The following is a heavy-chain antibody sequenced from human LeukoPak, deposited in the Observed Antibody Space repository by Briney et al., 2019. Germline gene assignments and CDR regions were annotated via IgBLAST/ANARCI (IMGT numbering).Heavy chain of an antibody. CDR2: IKQDGSEK. J-gene: IGHJ4*02. V-gene: IGHV3-7*01. Sequence: GGSLRLSCAASGFTFDDYGMSWVRQAPGKGLEWVANIKQDGSEKYYVGSVKGRFTISRDNAKNSLYLQMNSLRAEDTAVYYCARDLRGDYSYWGQGTLVTVSS. CDR1: GFTFDDYG. D-gene: IGHD4-17*01. CDR3: ARDLRGDYSY.